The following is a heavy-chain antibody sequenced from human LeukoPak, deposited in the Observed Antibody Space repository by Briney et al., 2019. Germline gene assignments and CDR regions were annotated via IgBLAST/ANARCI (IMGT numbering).Heavy chain of an antibody. V-gene: IGHV4-61*02. CDR2: IYTSGST. Sequence: PSETLSLTCTVSGGSISSGGYYWSWIRQHPGKGLEWIRRIYTSGSTNYNPSLKSRVTISVDTSKNQFSLKLSSVTAADTAVYYCARAQSSCYNCYYYYMDVWGKGTTVTVSS. CDR1: GGSISSGGYY. CDR3: ARAQSSCYNCYYYYMDV. J-gene: IGHJ6*03. D-gene: IGHD2-2*02.